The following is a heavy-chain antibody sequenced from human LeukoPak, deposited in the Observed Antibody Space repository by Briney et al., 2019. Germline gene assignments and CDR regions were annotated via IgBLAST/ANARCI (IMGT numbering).Heavy chain of an antibody. CDR1: GYTFISYY. CDR2: INPSGGST. CDR3: ARDFGSGLDV. J-gene: IGHJ6*02. D-gene: IGHD1-14*01. V-gene: IGHV1-46*01. Sequence: ASVNVSCKASGYTFISYYMYWVRQAPGQGLEWMGIINPSGGSTSHAQKFQGRVTMTRDTSTSTVYMELSSLRSEDTAVYYCARDFGSGLDVWGQGTTVIVSS.